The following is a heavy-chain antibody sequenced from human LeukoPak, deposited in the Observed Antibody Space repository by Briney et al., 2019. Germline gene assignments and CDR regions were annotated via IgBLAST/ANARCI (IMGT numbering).Heavy chain of an antibody. CDR2: INPNSGGT. D-gene: IGHD6-13*01. J-gene: IGHJ6*02. Sequence: GASVKVSCKASGYTFTGYYMHWVRQAPGQGLEWMGWINPNSGGTNYAQKFQGRVTMTRDTSISTAYMELSRLRSDDTAVYCCATRSLAAAGPVGYYYYGMDVWGQGTTVTVSS. CDR1: GYTFTGYY. CDR3: ATRSLAAAGPVGYYYYGMDV. V-gene: IGHV1-2*02.